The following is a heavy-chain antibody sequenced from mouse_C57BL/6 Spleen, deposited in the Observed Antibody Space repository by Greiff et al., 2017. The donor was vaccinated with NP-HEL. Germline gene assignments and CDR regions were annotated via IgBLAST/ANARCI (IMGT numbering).Heavy chain of an antibody. CDR1: GYSITSGYY. J-gene: IGHJ1*03. D-gene: IGHD3-2*02. CDR3: ARDLASGWYFDV. V-gene: IGHV3-6*01. Sequence: VQLQESGPGLVKPSQSLSLTCSVTGYSITSGYYWNWIRQFPGNKLEWMGYISYDGSNNYNPSLKNRISITRDTSKNQFFLKLNSVTTEDTATYYCARDLASGWYFDVWGTGTTVTVSS. CDR2: ISYDGSN.